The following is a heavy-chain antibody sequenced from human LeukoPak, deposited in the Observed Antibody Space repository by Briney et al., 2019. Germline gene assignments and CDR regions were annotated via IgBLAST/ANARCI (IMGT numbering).Heavy chain of an antibody. J-gene: IGHJ4*02. CDR3: ARGLGNDGIFDY. V-gene: IGHV1-46*01. D-gene: IGHD1-1*01. CDR1: GYSFTSYY. Sequence: GASVKVSCKAYGYSFTSYYMHWVRQAPGQGLEWMGIINPSGGSTSYAEKFQGRVTMTRNTSISTAYMELSSLRSEDTAVYYCARGLGNDGIFDYWGQGTLVTVSS. CDR2: INPSGGST.